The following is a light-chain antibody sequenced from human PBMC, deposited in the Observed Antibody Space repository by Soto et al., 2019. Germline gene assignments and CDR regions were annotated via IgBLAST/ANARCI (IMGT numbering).Light chain of an antibody. CDR2: EVT. CDR1: RDDIGAYDY. J-gene: IGLJ2*01. CDR3: NSYTNSSAVV. Sequence: QSALTQPASVSGSPGQSITISCAGTRDDIGAYDYVSWYQQHPGNAPKLLVYEVTNRPSGVSDRFSGSKSGNTASLTISGLQAEDEGDYYCNSYTNSSAVVFGGGTKVNVL. V-gene: IGLV2-14*01.